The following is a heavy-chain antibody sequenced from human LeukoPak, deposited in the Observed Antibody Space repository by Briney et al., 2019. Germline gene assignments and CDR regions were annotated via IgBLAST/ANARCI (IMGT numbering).Heavy chain of an antibody. V-gene: IGHV2-5*02. D-gene: IGHD4/OR15-4a*01. CDR2: IYWDDDK. CDR3: AHTGGALKALDY. Sequence: SGPTLVTPTQTLTLTCAFSGFSLSSSLEGVGWIRQPPGKALEWLGIIYWDDDKRYSSSLKSRLSITKDPSKNQVVLTMTNVDPVDTATYYCAHTGGALKALDYWGQGTLVTVSS. J-gene: IGHJ4*02. CDR1: GFSLSSSLEG.